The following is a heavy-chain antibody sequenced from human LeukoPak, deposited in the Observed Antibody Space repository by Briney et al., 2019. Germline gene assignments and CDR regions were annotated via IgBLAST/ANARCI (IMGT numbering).Heavy chain of an antibody. D-gene: IGHD5-18*01. CDR3: GRDKGYSVGH. CDR2: ISSGSSYI. J-gene: IGHJ5*02. Sequence: AGGSLRLSCAASGLTFSTYTMNWVRQAPGKGLEWVSSISSGSSYIYYADSMKGRFTVSRDNAKNTVYLQMNSLKAEDTSVYYCGRDKGYSVGHWGQGTLVTVSS. CDR1: GLTFSTYT. V-gene: IGHV3-21*01.